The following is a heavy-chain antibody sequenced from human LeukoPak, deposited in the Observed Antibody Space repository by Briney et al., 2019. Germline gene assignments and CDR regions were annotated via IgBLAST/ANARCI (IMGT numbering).Heavy chain of an antibody. V-gene: IGHV4-38-2*02. D-gene: IGHD5-12*01. CDR3: AGTSSGYYSTDY. Sequence: KPSETLSLTCTVSGYSSSIDYYWGWIRQSPGKGLEWIGSIHRSGSTYYNPSLKSRVTISGDTSKSQFSLRLTSVTAADTAEYYCAGTSSGYYSTDYWGQGTLVTVSS. CDR2: IHRSGST. CDR1: GYSSSIDYY. J-gene: IGHJ4*02.